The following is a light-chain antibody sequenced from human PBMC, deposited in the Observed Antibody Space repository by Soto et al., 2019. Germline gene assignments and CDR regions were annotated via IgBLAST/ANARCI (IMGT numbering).Light chain of an antibody. CDR2: DSS. V-gene: IGKV1-5*01. Sequence: DIQMTQSPSTLSASAGDRVTITCRASQTISNWLAWYQQKPGKAPKLLIYDSSNLESGVPSRFSGSGSGTEFTLTISSLQPDDFATYSCQQYDSYSWTFGQGTKVDIK. CDR3: QQYDSYSWT. CDR1: QTISNW. J-gene: IGKJ1*01.